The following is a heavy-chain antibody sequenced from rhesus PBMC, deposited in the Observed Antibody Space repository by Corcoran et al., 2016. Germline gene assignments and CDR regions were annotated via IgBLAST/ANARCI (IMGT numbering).Heavy chain of an antibody. CDR2: ISGSSGST. CDR3: ARDLHYSDGAYNDY. J-gene: IGHJ4*01. V-gene: IGHV4-165*01. Sequence: QVQLQESGPGLVKPSETLSLTCAVSGGSFRGYYPGWIGRPPGKGLEWIGYISGSSGSTDYNPSLKSRVTISTDTSKNQFSLKLSSVTAADTAVYYCARDLHYSDGAYNDYWGQGVLVTVSS. CDR1: GGSFRGYY. D-gene: IGHD3-22*01.